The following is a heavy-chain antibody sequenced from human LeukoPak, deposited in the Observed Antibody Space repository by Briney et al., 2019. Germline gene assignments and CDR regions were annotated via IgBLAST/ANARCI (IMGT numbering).Heavy chain of an antibody. CDR3: AKFLGIRNSGSYYGLDY. CDR1: GFTFSSYA. D-gene: IGHD1-26*01. Sequence: GGSLRLSCAASGFTFSSYAMSWVRQAPGKGLEWVSAISGSGGSTYYADSVKGRFTISRDNSKNTLYLQMNSLRAEDTAVYYCAKFLGIRNSGSYYGLDYWGQGTLVTVSS. CDR2: ISGSGGST. V-gene: IGHV3-23*01. J-gene: IGHJ4*02.